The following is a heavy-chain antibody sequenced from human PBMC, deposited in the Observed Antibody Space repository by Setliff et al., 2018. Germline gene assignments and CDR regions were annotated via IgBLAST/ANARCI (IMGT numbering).Heavy chain of an antibody. CDR2: INPSGGST. Sequence: ASVKVSCKASGYTFTSYYMHWVRQAPGQGLEWMGIINPSGGSTSYAQKFQGRVTMTRDTSTSTVYMELSSLSSEDTAVYYCARVFCSSTSCSFYYYYYYMDVWGKGTTVTVSS. CDR1: GYTFTSYY. CDR3: ARVFCSSTSCSFYYYYYYMDV. V-gene: IGHV1-46*01. J-gene: IGHJ6*03. D-gene: IGHD2-2*01.